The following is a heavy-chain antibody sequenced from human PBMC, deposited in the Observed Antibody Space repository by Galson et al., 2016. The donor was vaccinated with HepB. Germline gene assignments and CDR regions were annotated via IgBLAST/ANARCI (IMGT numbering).Heavy chain of an antibody. CDR1: GGSFSGSTFY. J-gene: IGHJ4*02. D-gene: IGHD6-25*01. CDR3: ARGKKAGFSD. CDR2: IFYEGKT. Sequence: ETLSLTCTVSGGSFSGSTFYWGWIRQPPGKGLEWIGSIFYEGKTYYNPSLKSRVTISVDPSKKQFSLELTSVTAADTAVYYCARGKKAGFSDWGQGTRVTVSS. V-gene: IGHV4-39*01.